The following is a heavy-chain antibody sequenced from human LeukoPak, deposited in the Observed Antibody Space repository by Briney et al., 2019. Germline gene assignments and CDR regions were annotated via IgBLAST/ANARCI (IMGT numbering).Heavy chain of an antibody. V-gene: IGHV3-23*01. CDR3: AKDSGGDYYDSSGYNY. CDR1: GFTFSSYA. D-gene: IGHD3-22*01. J-gene: IGHJ4*02. CDR2: ISGSGGST. Sequence: GGSLRLSCAASGFTFSSYAMRWVRQARGKGLEGGSDISGSGGSTYYADSVKGRFTISRDHSKNTLYLQMTSLRAEDTAVYYCAKDSGGDYYDSSGYNYWGQGTLVTVSS.